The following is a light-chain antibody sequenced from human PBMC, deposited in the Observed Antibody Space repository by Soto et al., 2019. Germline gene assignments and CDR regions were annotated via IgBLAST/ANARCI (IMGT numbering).Light chain of an antibody. Sequence: EIVLTQSPGTLSLSPGERATLSCRASQSVSSSYLAWYQQKPGQAPRLLIYGASSRATAIPDRFSGSGSGRDFSLTINRLEPEDSAVYYCQQYGTSPPITFGQGTRLEIK. CDR1: QSVSSSY. CDR3: QQYGTSPPIT. CDR2: GAS. V-gene: IGKV3-20*01. J-gene: IGKJ5*01.